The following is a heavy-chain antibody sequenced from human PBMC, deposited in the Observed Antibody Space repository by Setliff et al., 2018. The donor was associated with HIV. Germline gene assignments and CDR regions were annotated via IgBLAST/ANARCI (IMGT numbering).Heavy chain of an antibody. J-gene: IGHJ4*02. CDR1: GASVSSGGYY. CDR2: IYYIGNT. Sequence: SETLSLTCTVSGASVSSGGYYWTWIRQTPGKGLEWIGYIYYIGNTYYNPSLKSRVTISVDTSKNQFSLRLNSVTASDTAVYYCARDPAVAYIDYWGQGTLVTVSS. CDR3: ARDPAVAYIDY. V-gene: IGHV4-31*03. D-gene: IGHD6-19*01.